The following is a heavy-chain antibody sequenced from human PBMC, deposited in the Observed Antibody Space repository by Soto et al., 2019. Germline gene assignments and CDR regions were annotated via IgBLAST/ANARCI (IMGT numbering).Heavy chain of an antibody. CDR3: ARDVVSGESHGMEV. CDR2: IYSGGST. CDR1: GFTVSSNY. V-gene: IGHV3-53*04. J-gene: IGHJ6*02. D-gene: IGHD3-10*02. Sequence: EVQLVESGGGLVQPGGSLRLSCAASGFTVSSNYMSWVRQAPGKGLEWVSVIYSGGSTYYADSVKGRFTISRHNSKNSLYLQMNSLRAEDTAVYYCARDVVSGESHGMEVWGQGSTVTVSS.